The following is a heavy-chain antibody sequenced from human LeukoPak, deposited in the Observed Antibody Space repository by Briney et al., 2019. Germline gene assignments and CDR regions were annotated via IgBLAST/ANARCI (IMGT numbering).Heavy chain of an antibody. V-gene: IGHV3-21*01. CDR2: ISSTSTYI. CDR3: ARVVSAMDV. D-gene: IGHD6-25*01. CDR1: GFTFSAYS. J-gene: IGHJ6*02. Sequence: GGSLRLSCAASGFTFSAYSMNWVRQAPGKGLGWVSSISSTSTYIYYADSMKGRFTISRDNAKNSLYLQMNSLRAEDTAVYYCARVVSAMDVWGQGTTVTVSS.